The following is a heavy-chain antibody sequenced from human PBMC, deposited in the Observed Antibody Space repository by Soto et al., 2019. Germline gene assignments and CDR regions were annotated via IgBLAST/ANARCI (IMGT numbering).Heavy chain of an antibody. J-gene: IGHJ4*02. Sequence: PGGSLRLSCAASGFTFSSYAMSWVRQAPGKGLEWVSAISGSGGSTYYADSVKGRFTISRDNSKNTLYLQMNSLRAEGTAVYYCVPHPTVTTYFDYWGQGTLVTVSS. V-gene: IGHV3-23*01. CDR3: VPHPTVTTYFDY. CDR1: GFTFSSYA. D-gene: IGHD4-17*01. CDR2: ISGSGGST.